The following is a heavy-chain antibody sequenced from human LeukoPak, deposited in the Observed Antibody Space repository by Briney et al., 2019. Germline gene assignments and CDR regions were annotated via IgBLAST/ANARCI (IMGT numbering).Heavy chain of an antibody. V-gene: IGHV3-21*01. CDR3: ARDRPTGRSRGVVVQ. J-gene: IGHJ4*02. D-gene: IGHD2-15*01. CDR2: ISSGGTYI. Sequence: GWSLRLSCAASGFTFDTYAMTWVRQAPGKGLEWVSSISSGGTYIYYAESVRGRSTISRDNTKNFLYLQLSTLRVEDTAVYYCARDRPTGRSRGVVVQWGQGTLVTVSS. CDR1: GFTFDTYA.